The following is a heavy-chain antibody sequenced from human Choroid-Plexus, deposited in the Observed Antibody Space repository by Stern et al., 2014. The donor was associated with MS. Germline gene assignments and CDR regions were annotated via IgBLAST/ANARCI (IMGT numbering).Heavy chain of an antibody. CDR3: AKDRQYLTYFFDH. J-gene: IGHJ5*02. Sequence: VQLVESGGGVVQPGRPLRLSCVASGFTFGSCAMNWVRQAPGKGLEWVAGVSYDGSNKYYADSVKGRFTISRDNSQNTLYIQMSSLRPEDTAVYYCAKDRQYLTYFFDHWGQGSLVTVSS. CDR2: VSYDGSNK. V-gene: IGHV3-30*18. D-gene: IGHD2/OR15-2a*01. CDR1: GFTFGSCA.